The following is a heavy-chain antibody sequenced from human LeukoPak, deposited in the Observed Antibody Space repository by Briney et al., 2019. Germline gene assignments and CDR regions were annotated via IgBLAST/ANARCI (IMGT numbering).Heavy chain of an antibody. J-gene: IGHJ3*02. Sequence: GGSLRLSCAASGFTFSSYEMNWLRQAPGKGLEWVSYISSSGSTIYYADSVKGRFTIYRDNAKNSLYLQMNSLRDEDMAVYYCAREPSSDWHNDAFDIWGQGTMVTVPS. CDR1: GFTFSSYE. D-gene: IGHD1/OR15-1a*01. V-gene: IGHV3-48*03. CDR3: AREPSSDWHNDAFDI. CDR2: ISSSGSTI.